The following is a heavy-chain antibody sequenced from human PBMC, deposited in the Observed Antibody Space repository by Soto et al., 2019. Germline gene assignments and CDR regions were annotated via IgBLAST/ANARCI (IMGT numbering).Heavy chain of an antibody. V-gene: IGHV3-23*01. J-gene: IGHJ3*02. CDR1: GFTFSNYE. D-gene: IGHD5-18*01. Sequence: LRLSCAASGFTFSNYEMNWVRQAPGKGLEWVSAISGSGGSTYYADSVKGRFTISRDNSKNTLYLQMNSLRAEDTAVYYCAKDRDTAMVPDAFDIWGQGTMVTVSS. CDR3: AKDRDTAMVPDAFDI. CDR2: ISGSGGST.